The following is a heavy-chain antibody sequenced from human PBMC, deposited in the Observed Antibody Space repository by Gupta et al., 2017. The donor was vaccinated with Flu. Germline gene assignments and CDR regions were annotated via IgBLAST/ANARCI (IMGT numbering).Heavy chain of an antibody. V-gene: IGHV3-23*01. D-gene: IGHD2-21*02. CDR3: AKGDRNSDWAY. CDR2: ISGSGGTT. J-gene: IGHJ4*02. CDR1: FTFSSYV. Sequence: FTFSSYVMSWVRQAPGKGLEWVSAISGSGGTTHYADSVKGRFTISRDNSKNTLYLQMNSLRAEDTAVYYCAKGDRNSDWAYWGQGTLVNVSS.